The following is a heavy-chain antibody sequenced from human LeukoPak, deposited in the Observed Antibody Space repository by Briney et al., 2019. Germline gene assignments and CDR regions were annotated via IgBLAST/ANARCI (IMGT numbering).Heavy chain of an antibody. Sequence: SETLYLTCTVSGGSISSYFWSWIPPPPGKGLEWVGYIYYSGSTNYNPSLKSRVTISVDTSKNQFSLKLSSVTAADTAVYYCARHIGYSSGWYYCWLDPWGQGTLVTVSS. CDR1: GGSISSYF. CDR2: IYYSGST. J-gene: IGHJ5*02. CDR3: ARHIGYSSGWYYCWLDP. V-gene: IGHV4-59*08. D-gene: IGHD6-19*01.